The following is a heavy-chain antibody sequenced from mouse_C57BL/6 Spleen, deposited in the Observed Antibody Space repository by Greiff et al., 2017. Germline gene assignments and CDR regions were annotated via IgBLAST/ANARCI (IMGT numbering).Heavy chain of an antibody. CDR2: SRNKANDYTT. D-gene: IGHD1-1*01. CDR1: GFTFSDFY. J-gene: IGHJ3*01. Sequence: EVKVVESGGGLVQSGRSLRLSCATSGFTFSDFYMEWVRQAPGKGLEWIAASRNKANDYTTEYSASVKGRFIVSRDTSQSILYLQMKALRAEDTAIYDGARDDRTTVAPFAYWGKGTLVTVSA. CDR3: ARDDRTTVAPFAY. V-gene: IGHV7-1*01.